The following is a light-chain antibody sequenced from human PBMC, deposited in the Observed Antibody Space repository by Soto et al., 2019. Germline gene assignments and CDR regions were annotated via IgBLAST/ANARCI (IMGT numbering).Light chain of an antibody. CDR3: GSYSSTTNREV. V-gene: IGLV2-14*01. CDR1: TSDFRSYDF. CDR2: EVT. J-gene: IGLJ1*01. Sequence: QSVLAQPASVCGCPGQSITISCTGATSDFRSYDFVSWYQPHPGPPHKLIIYEVTHRPSGVYHRFSGSKSASTASLTISVLQVDDEADYFCGSYSSTTNREVFGTGTKVTVL.